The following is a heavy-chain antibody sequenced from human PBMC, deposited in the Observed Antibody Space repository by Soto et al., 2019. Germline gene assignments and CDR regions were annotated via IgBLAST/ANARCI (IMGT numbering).Heavy chain of an antibody. J-gene: IGHJ5*02. CDR2: IYYSGST. D-gene: IGHD6-6*01. CDR3: ARHRARNWFDP. V-gene: IGHV4-39*01. CDR1: GGPISSSSYY. Sequence: SETLSLTCIVSGGPISSSSYYWGWIRQPPGKGLEWIGSIYYSGSTYYNPSLKSRVTISVDTSKNQFSLKLSSVTAADTAAFYCARHRARNWFDPWGQGTLVTVSS.